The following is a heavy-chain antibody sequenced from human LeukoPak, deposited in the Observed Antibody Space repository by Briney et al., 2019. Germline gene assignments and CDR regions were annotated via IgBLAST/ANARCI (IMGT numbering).Heavy chain of an antibody. V-gene: IGHV3-74*01. Sequence: PGRSLRLSCAASGFTFSSCAMHWVRQAPGKGLVWISRIYSDETTPNYADFATGRFIVSRDNAKNTVYLQMNSLRAEDTAVYYCARGLTGPSELWGQGSLVTVSS. CDR2: IYSDETTP. J-gene: IGHJ4*02. D-gene: IGHD1-20*01. CDR3: ARGLTGPSEL. CDR1: GFTFSSCA.